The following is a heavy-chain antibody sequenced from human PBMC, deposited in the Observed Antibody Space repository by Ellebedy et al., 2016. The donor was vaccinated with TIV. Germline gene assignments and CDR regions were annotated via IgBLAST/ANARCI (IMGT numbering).Heavy chain of an antibody. D-gene: IGHD1-26*01. CDR3: AGSRSYIPGYFDF. Sequence: SVKVSCKASGVTFSSYGISWVRQAPGQGLEWMGGITAIFGTANYAQKFQGRVAITADESTSKAYMELGSLGSEDTAVYYCAGSRSYIPGYFDFWGQGTLVTVSS. CDR1: GVTFSSYG. CDR2: ITAIFGTA. V-gene: IGHV1-69*13. J-gene: IGHJ4*02.